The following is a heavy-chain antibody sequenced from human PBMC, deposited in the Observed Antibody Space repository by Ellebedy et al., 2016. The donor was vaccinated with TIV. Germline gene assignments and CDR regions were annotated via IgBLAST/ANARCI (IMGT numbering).Heavy chain of an antibody. V-gene: IGHV3-30*03. D-gene: IGHD1-7*01. J-gene: IGHJ4*02. CDR2: ISYDGSNK. CDR3: ARGQSGTWDY. CDR1: GFTFSSYG. Sequence: GESLKISXAASGFTFSSYGMHWVRQAPGKGLEWVAVISYDGSNKYYADSVKGRFTISRDNAKNSLHLQMTSLRAEDTAVYYCARGQSGTWDYWGQGTLVTVSS.